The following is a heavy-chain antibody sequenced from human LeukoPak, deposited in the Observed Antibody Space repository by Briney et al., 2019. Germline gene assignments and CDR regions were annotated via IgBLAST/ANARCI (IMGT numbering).Heavy chain of an antibody. Sequence: ASVKVSCKASGYTFTSYGISWVRQAPGQGLEWMGWISAYNGNTNYAQKLQGRVTMTTDTSTSTAYMELRSLRSDDTAVYYCARSLSSTSYLLGYYYYMDVWGKGTTVTISS. CDR2: ISAYNGNT. D-gene: IGHD2-2*01. CDR1: GYTFTSYG. CDR3: ARSLSSTSYLLGYYYYMDV. J-gene: IGHJ6*03. V-gene: IGHV1-18*01.